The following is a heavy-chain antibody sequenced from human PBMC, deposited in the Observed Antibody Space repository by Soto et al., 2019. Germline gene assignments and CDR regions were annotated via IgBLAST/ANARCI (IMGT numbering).Heavy chain of an antibody. CDR1: GFTFSSYS. J-gene: IGHJ3*02. CDR2: ISSSSSTI. D-gene: IGHD3-10*01. Sequence: GGSLRLSCAASGFTFSSYSMNWVRQAPGKGLEWVSYISSSSSTIYYADSVKGRFTIPRDNAKNSLYLQMNSLRDEDTAVYYCARDRTYYYGSGSYYNPSFDIWDQGTMVTVSS. CDR3: ARDRTYYYGSGSYYNPSFDI. V-gene: IGHV3-48*02.